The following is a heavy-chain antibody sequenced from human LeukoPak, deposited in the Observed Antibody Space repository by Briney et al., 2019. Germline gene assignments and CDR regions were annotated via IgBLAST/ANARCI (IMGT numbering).Heavy chain of an antibody. J-gene: IGHJ3*02. CDR2: INPSGGST. CDR3: ARGALYGRRQYAGTIPDAFDI. Sequence: ASVKVSCKASGYTFTSYYMHWVRQAPGQGLEWMGIINPSGGSTNYAQKFQGRVTMTRDTSTSTVYMELSSLRSEDTAVYYCARGALYGRRQYAGTIPDAFDIWGQGTMVTVSS. D-gene: IGHD1-1*01. V-gene: IGHV1-46*01. CDR1: GYTFTSYY.